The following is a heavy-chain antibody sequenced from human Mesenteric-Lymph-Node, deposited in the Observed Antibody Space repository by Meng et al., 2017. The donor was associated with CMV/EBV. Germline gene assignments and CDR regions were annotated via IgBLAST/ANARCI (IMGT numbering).Heavy chain of an antibody. CDR3: ARGRGYSSSWYVTNWFDP. J-gene: IGHJ5*02. Sequence: SCAISGDSVSSNSAAWNGIRQSPSRGLEWLGRTYYRSKWYNDYAVSVKSRITINPDTSKNQFSLQLNSVTPEDTAVYYCARGRGYSSSWYVTNWFDPWGQGTLVTVSS. CDR1: GDSVSSNSAA. V-gene: IGHV6-1*01. D-gene: IGHD6-13*01. CDR2: TYYRSKWYN.